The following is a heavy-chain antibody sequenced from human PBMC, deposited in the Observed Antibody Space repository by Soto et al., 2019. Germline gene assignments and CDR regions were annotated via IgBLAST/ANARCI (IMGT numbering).Heavy chain of an antibody. D-gene: IGHD2-2*01. CDR2: ISSNGGST. Sequence: GGSLRLSCAASGFTFSSYAMHWVRQAPGKGLEYVSAISSNGGSTYYANSVKGRFTISRDNSKNRLYLQMGSLRAEDMAVYYCARWGYESVVVVPAAPLKGSRSMDEYYYYYMDVWGKGTTVTVSS. J-gene: IGHJ6*03. CDR3: ARWGYESVVVVPAAPLKGSRSMDEYYYYYMDV. V-gene: IGHV3-64*01. CDR1: GFTFSSYA.